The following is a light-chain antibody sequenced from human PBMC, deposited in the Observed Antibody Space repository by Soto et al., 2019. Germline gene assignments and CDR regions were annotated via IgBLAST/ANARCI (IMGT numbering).Light chain of an antibody. CDR3: QQYSTYPWT. V-gene: IGKV1-5*01. J-gene: IGKJ1*01. CDR1: QSISSW. CDR2: DAS. Sequence: DIPMTQAPSTPSASVGDRVTITCRASQSISSWLVWYQQKPGKAPKVLIFDASSLESGVPSRFSGSGSATEFTLTISSLQPDDFATYYCQQYSTYPWTFGQGTKVDIK.